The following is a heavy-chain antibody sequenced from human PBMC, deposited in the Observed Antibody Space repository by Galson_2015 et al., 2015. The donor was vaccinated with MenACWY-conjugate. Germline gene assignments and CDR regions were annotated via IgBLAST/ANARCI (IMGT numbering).Heavy chain of an antibody. D-gene: IGHD3/OR15-3a*01. CDR1: GFTFNKAW. V-gene: IGHV3-15*07. CDR3: AKDRPPRGLTRFYYGMDV. J-gene: IGHJ6*02. CDR2: IKRKTDGGTT. Sequence: SLRLSCAASGFTFNKAWMNWVRQAPGKGLEWVGRIKRKTDGGTTDYAAPVKGRFTISRDDSKNTLYLQMNSLRPEDTGVYFCAKDRPPRGLTRFYYGMDVWGLGTTVTVSS.